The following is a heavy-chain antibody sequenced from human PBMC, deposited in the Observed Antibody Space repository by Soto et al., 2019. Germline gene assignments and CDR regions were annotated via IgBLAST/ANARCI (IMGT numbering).Heavy chain of an antibody. CDR2: IHYSGSI. CDR3: AREDDGGDRDYYGLDV. CDR1: GGSISTDHYH. J-gene: IGHJ6*02. Sequence: PSETLSLTCTVSGGSISTDHYHWTWIRQAPGKGLEWIGYIHYSGSIQFNPSLQSRVSMSVDTSKNLFSLRLSSVTAADTAVYFCAREDDGGDRDYYGLDVWGQGTTVTLSS. V-gene: IGHV4-30-4*01. D-gene: IGHD2-21*02.